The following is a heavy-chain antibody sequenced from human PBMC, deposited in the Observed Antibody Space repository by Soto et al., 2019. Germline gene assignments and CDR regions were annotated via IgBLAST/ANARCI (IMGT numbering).Heavy chain of an antibody. Sequence: GGSLRLSCAASGFTFSSYAMSWVRQAPGKGLEWVSAISGSGGSTYYADSVKGRFTISRDNSKNTLYLQMNSLRAEDTAVYYCAKFSYIVVVPAAMDPLDYWGQGTLVTVAS. CDR3: AKFSYIVVVPAAMDPLDY. V-gene: IGHV3-23*01. CDR1: GFTFSSYA. CDR2: ISGSGGST. D-gene: IGHD2-2*01. J-gene: IGHJ4*02.